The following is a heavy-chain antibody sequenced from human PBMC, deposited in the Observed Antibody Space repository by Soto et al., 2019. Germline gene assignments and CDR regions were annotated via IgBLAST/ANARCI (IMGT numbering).Heavy chain of an antibody. D-gene: IGHD6-13*01. CDR3: ARRSRIIEQQLVIIVWDGMDV. V-gene: IGHV4-39*01. CDR2: IYYSGST. J-gene: IGHJ6*02. Sequence: SETLSLTCTVSGGSISSSSYYWGWIRQPPGKGLEWIGSIYYSGSTYYNPSLKSRVTISVDTSKNQFSLKLSSVTAADTAVYYCARRSRIIEQQLVIIVWDGMDVWGQGTTVTVSS. CDR1: GGSISSSSYY.